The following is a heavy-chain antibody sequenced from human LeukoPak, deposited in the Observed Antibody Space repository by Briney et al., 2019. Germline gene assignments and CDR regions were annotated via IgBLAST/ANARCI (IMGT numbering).Heavy chain of an antibody. CDR1: GFTFSSYA. J-gene: IGHJ4*02. V-gene: IGHV3-23*01. D-gene: IGHD3-22*01. Sequence: GGSLRLSCAASGFTFSSYAMSWVRQAPGKGLEWVSAISGSGGSTYYADSVKGRFTISRDNSKNTLYLQMNSLRAEDTAVYYCAKDTSLYYYDSSGYSDWGQGTLVTVSS. CDR2: ISGSGGST. CDR3: AKDTSLYYYDSSGYSD.